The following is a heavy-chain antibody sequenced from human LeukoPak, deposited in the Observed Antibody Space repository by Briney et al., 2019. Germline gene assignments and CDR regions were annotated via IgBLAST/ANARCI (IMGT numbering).Heavy chain of an antibody. J-gene: IGHJ4*02. Sequence: SGPALVKPTQTLTLTCTFSGFSLSTSGMCVSWIRQPPGTAMDWLARIDWDDDKYYSTSLKTRLTISKDTSKNQVVLTMTNMDPVDTATYYCARIEAVAGAYYFDYWGQGTLVSVSS. D-gene: IGHD6-19*01. CDR3: ARIEAVAGAYYFDY. CDR2: IDWDDDK. V-gene: IGHV2-70*11. CDR1: GFSLSTSGMC.